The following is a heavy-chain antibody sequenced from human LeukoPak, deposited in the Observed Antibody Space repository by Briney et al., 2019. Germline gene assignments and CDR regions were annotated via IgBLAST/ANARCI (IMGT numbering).Heavy chain of an antibody. J-gene: IGHJ4*02. V-gene: IGHV3-30*04. CDR3: ARDSARYNWNDIDY. CDR2: ISYDGSNK. CDR1: GFTFSSYA. D-gene: IGHD1-1*01. Sequence: PGGSLRLSCAASGFTFSSYAMHWVRQAPGKGLEWVAVISYDGSNKYYADSVKGRFTISRDNSKNTLYLQMNSLRADDTAVYYCARDSARYNWNDIDYWGQGTLVTVSS.